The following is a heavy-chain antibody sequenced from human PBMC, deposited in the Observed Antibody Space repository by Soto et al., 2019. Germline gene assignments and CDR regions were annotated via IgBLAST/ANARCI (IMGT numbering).Heavy chain of an antibody. J-gene: IGHJ4*02. Sequence: QVQLVESGGGVVQPGRFLRLSCAASGFTFSSYGMHWVRQAPGKGLEWVAIISSDGSNKYYADSVKGRFTISRDNSKNTLYLQMNSLRADDTAIYYCAKKSLHDYGNFYFDYWGQGTLVTVSS. D-gene: IGHD4-17*01. V-gene: IGHV3-30*18. CDR2: ISSDGSNK. CDR1: GFTFSSYG. CDR3: AKKSLHDYGNFYFDY.